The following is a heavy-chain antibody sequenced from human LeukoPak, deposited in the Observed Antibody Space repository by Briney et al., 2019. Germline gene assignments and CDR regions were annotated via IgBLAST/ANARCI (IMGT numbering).Heavy chain of an antibody. CDR1: GYSISSGYC. D-gene: IGHD3-10*01. CDR3: ARGTGYDSGTYYKY. Sequence: PSETLSLTCTVSGYSISSGYCWGWIRQPPGKGLEWIGTIYHDGRTYLNPSLKSRVTISVDKSKNQFSLKLSSVTAADTAVYYCARGTGYDSGTYYKYWGQGTLVTVSS. CDR2: IYHDGRT. J-gene: IGHJ4*02. V-gene: IGHV4-38-2*02.